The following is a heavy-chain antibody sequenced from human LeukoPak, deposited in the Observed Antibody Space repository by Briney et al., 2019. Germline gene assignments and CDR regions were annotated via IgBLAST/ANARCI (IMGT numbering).Heavy chain of an antibody. CDR3: ARWYDFWSGYWIDY. V-gene: IGHV1-18*01. D-gene: IGHD3-3*01. CDR1: GYTFTIYG. J-gene: IGHJ4*02. Sequence: ASVKVSCXASGYTFTIYGISWVRQAHGQGLEWMGWISAYNGNTNYAQKLQGRVTMTTDTSTSTAYMELRSLRSDDTAVYYCARWYDFWSGYWIDYWGQGTLVTVSS. CDR2: ISAYNGNT.